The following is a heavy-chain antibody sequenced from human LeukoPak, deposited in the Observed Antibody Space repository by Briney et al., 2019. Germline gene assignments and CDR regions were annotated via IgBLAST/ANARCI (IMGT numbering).Heavy chain of an antibody. CDR1: GYTFTNYY. Sequence: ASVKVSCKASGYTFTNYYMHWVRQAPGQGLEWMGIINPSVGSTTYAQKFQGRVTITADESTSTAYMELSSLRSEDTAVYYCARDIAVAEGLAFDIWGQGTMVTVSS. D-gene: IGHD6-19*01. J-gene: IGHJ3*02. CDR2: INPSVGST. V-gene: IGHV1-46*01. CDR3: ARDIAVAEGLAFDI.